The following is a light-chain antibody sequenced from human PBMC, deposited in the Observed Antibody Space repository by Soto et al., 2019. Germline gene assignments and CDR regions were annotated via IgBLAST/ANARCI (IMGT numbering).Light chain of an antibody. Sequence: EIVMTQSPATLSVSPGERATLSCMASQIISSNLALYQQKPGQAPRLLMFRTSSRATGFPARFSGSGSGTEFNLTISSLQSEDFGAYYCQQYNNWPRATFGGGTKVDI. V-gene: IGKV3-15*01. CDR1: QIISSN. CDR3: QQYNNWPRAT. J-gene: IGKJ4*01. CDR2: RTS.